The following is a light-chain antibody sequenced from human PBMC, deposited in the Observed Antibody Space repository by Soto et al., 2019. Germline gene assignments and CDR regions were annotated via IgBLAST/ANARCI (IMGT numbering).Light chain of an antibody. Sequence: EIVMTQSPATLSVSPGERTTLSCTASHYIYSNVAWFHQRPGQAPRLLIYRASTRATGTPARFSGRGSGTEFTPTITRLQSEDFAVYYCQQYHNLWTFGQGTEVEIK. CDR1: HYIYSN. CDR3: QQYHNLWT. CDR2: RAS. V-gene: IGKV3-15*01. J-gene: IGKJ1*01.